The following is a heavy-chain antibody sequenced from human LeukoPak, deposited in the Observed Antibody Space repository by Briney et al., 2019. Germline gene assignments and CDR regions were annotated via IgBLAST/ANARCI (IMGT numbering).Heavy chain of an antibody. Sequence: PSETLSLTCTVSGGSISSSSYYWGWIRQPPGKGLEWIGSIYYSGSTYYNPSLKSRVTISVDTSKNQFSLKLSSVTAADTAVYYCARDTGRGYCSGGSCFGWFDPWGQGTLVTVSS. CDR3: ARDTGRGYCSGGSCFGWFDP. CDR1: GGSISSSSYY. J-gene: IGHJ5*02. V-gene: IGHV4-39*07. D-gene: IGHD2-15*01. CDR2: IYYSGST.